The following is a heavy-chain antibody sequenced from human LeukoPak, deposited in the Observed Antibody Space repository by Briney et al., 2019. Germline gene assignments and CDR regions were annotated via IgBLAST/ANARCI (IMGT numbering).Heavy chain of an antibody. J-gene: IGHJ5*02. Sequence: SETLSLTCTVSGGSISSYYWSWIRQPPGKGLEWIGYIYYSGSTNYNPSLKSRVTISVDTSKNQFSLKLSSVTAADTAVYYCARTTFRGWFDPWGQGTLVTVSS. CDR1: GGSISSYY. D-gene: IGHD3-16*01. CDR2: IYYSGST. V-gene: IGHV4-59*08. CDR3: ARTTFRGWFDP.